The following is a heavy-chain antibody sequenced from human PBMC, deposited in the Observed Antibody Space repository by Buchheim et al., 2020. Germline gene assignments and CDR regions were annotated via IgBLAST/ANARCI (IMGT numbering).Heavy chain of an antibody. CDR3: ARAVAGTYYYYGMDV. J-gene: IGHJ6*02. D-gene: IGHD6-19*01. Sequence: QVQLQQWGAGLLKPSETLSLTCAVYGGSFSGYYWSWIRQPPGKGLEWIGEINHRGSTNYNPSLKSRVTISVDTSKNQFSLKLSSVTAADTAVYYCARAVAGTYYYYGMDVWGQGTT. CDR2: INHRGST. V-gene: IGHV4-34*01. CDR1: GGSFSGYY.